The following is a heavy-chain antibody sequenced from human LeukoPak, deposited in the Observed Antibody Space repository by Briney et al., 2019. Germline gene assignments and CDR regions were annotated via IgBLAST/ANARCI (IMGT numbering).Heavy chain of an antibody. CDR3: AREGPATYYYGSGSYYSVD. V-gene: IGHV4-4*07. CDR2: IYTSGST. J-gene: IGHJ4*02. Sequence: SETLSLTCTVSGYSISSGYYWSWIRQPAGKGLEWIGRIYTSGSTNYNPSLKSRVTMSVDTSKNQFSLKLSSVTAVDTAVYYCAREGPATYYYGSGSYYSVDWGQGTLVTVSS. D-gene: IGHD3-10*01. CDR1: GYSISSGYY.